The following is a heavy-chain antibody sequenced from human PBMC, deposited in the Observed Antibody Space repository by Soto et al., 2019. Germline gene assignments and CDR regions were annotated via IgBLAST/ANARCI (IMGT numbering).Heavy chain of an antibody. CDR1: GFSFSADGVG. V-gene: IGHV2-5*02. Sequence: QITLKESGPTLVKPTQTLTLTCIFSGFSFSADGVGVGWIRQPPGKALEWLALIYWDDDTRYRPSLKSRLTSTKDSSKKQVVLTMTNMDPLDTATYYCAHAFGGTSWSNDAFDVWGQGTVVTVSS. CDR2: IYWDDDT. D-gene: IGHD3-16*01. CDR3: AHAFGGTSWSNDAFDV. J-gene: IGHJ3*01.